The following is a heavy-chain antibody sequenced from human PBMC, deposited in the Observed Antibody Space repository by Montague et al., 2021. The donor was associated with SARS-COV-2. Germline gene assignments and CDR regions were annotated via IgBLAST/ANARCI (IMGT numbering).Heavy chain of an antibody. CDR3: ARQLSLTSGTGFDY. D-gene: IGHD6-13*01. CDR1: GGSISNSSYY. CDR2: FFYPGST. V-gene: IGHV4-39*01. J-gene: IGHJ4*02. Sequence: SETLSLTCTVSGGSISNSSYYWGWIRRPPGKGLEWVGSFFYPGSTYYKSSLISRVTLSVDTSKNQVSLRLTSVTAADTAVYFCARQLSLTSGTGFDYWGQGTVVTVSS.